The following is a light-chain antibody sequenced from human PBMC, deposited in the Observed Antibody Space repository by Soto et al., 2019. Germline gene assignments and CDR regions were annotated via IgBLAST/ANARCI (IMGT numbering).Light chain of an antibody. CDR1: SSNIGAGYD. V-gene: IGLV1-40*01. CDR3: QSYDNSLSGPYV. Sequence: QSVLTHPPSVSWAPGQRVTISCAGSSSNIGAGYDVHWYQQLPGTAPKLLIYGNSNRPSGVPDRFSGSESGTSASLVITGLQAEDEADYYCQSYDNSLSGPYVFGTGTKVTVL. CDR2: GNS. J-gene: IGLJ1*01.